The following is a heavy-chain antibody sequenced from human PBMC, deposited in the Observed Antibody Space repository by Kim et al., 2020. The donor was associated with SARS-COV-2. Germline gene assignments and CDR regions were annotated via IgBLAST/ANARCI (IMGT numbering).Heavy chain of an antibody. V-gene: IGHV4-59*13. Sequence: SETLSLTCTVSGGSISSYYWSWIRHPPGKGLEWIGYIYYSGSTNYNPSLKSRVTISVDTSKNQFSLKLSSVTAADTAVYYCARWGYSVAGTFYFDYWGQGTLVTVSS. CDR1: GGSISSYY. CDR2: IYYSGST. J-gene: IGHJ4*02. D-gene: IGHD6-19*01. CDR3: ARWGYSVAGTFYFDY.